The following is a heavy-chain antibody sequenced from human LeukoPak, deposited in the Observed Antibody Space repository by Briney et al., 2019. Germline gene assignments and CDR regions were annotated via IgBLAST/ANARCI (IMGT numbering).Heavy chain of an antibody. CDR2: MSPNNGDT. CDR3: ARHRPNPGDFNS. D-gene: IGHD6-6*01. V-gene: IGHV1-8*01. Sequence: ASVKVSCKTSGYTFTSYDINWVRQATGQGLEWLGWMSPNNGDTDYAQKFQDRVTMTRDTSTNTAYMELAALTSEDSAVYYCARHRPNPGDFNSWGQGALVTVSS. CDR1: GYTFTSYD. J-gene: IGHJ4*02.